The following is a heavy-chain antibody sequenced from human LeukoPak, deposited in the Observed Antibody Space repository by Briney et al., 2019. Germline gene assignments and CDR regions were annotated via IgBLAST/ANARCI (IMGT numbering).Heavy chain of an antibody. J-gene: IGHJ4*02. D-gene: IGHD6-19*01. CDR1: GFSVSDNS. V-gene: IGHV3-23*01. Sequence: GGSLRLSCTVSGFSVSDNSMSWVRQAPGKGLEWVSAISGSGGSTYYADSVKGRFTISRDNSKNTLYLQMNSLRAEDTAVYYCAKSTWLVGGGFDYWGQGTLVTVSS. CDR2: ISGSGGST. CDR3: AKSTWLVGGGFDY.